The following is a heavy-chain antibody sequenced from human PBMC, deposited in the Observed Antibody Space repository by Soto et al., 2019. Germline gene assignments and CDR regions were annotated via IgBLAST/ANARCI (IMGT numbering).Heavy chain of an antibody. V-gene: IGHV3-23*01. CDR1: GFTFSSYA. Sequence: EVQLLESGGGLVQPGGSLRLSCAASGFTFSSYAMSWVRQAPGKGLEWVSTITSGGDTYYADSVKGRFTISRDNSKNTLYLQMNSLRAEDTAVYYCANSVVNWFHPWGQGTLVTVSS. CDR2: ITSGGDT. D-gene: IGHD3-16*02. CDR3: ANSVVNWFHP. J-gene: IGHJ5*02.